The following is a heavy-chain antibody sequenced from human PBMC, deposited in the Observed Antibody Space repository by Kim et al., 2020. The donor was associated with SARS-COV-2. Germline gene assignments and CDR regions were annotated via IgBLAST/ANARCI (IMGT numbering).Heavy chain of an antibody. Sequence: SVKVSCKASGGTFSSYAISWVRQAPGQGLEWMGGIIPIFGTANYAQKFQGRVTITADESTSTAYMELSSLRSEDTAVYYCARDRITMVRGVIPDYYYYGMDVWGQGTTVTVSS. J-gene: IGHJ6*02. D-gene: IGHD3-10*01. CDR3: ARDRITMVRGVIPDYYYYGMDV. CDR1: GGTFSSYA. CDR2: IIPIFGTA. V-gene: IGHV1-69*13.